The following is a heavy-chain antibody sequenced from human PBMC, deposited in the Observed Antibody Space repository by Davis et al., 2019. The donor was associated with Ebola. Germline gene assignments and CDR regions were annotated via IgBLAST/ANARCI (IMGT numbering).Heavy chain of an antibody. Sequence: PGGSLRLSCAASGFIFRDYWMTWVRQAPGKGLEWVANIKPDGTVKYYVDSVKGRFTISRDNAKNSLNLQMNSLRVEDTVVYYCARVRGLDVWGQGTTVTVSS. J-gene: IGHJ6*02. CDR1: GFIFRDYW. V-gene: IGHV3-7*04. CDR2: IKPDGTVK. CDR3: ARVRGLDV.